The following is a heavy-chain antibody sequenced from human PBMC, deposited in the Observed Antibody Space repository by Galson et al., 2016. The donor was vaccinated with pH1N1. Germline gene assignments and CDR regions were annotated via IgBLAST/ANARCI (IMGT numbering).Heavy chain of an antibody. CDR3: AKDLPTSWDFDS. Sequence: SGAEVKQPGESLRISCKGSGYNFTSYWISWVRQMPGKGLEWMGRVDPSDSYTTYNPSFEGQVTISADWSLNPAYLQWSSLMASDTAMYYCAKDLPTSWDFDSWGRGTLVTVSS. CDR2: VDPSDSYT. V-gene: IGHV5-10-1*01. J-gene: IGHJ4*02. CDR1: GYNFTSYW. D-gene: IGHD7-27*01.